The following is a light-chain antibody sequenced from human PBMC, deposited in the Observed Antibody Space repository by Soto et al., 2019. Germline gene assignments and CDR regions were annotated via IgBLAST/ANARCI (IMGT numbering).Light chain of an antibody. CDR2: AAS. J-gene: IGKJ1*01. CDR3: QTYDTAHTWA. V-gene: IGKV1-27*01. CDR1: QGISNY. Sequence: DIQMTQSPSSLSASVGDRVTIACRASQGISNYLAWFQQKPGKVPKLLIFAASTLQSGVPSRFSGSGSGTDFTLTIGSLQPEDVATDYCQTYDTAHTWAFGQGTRVEIK.